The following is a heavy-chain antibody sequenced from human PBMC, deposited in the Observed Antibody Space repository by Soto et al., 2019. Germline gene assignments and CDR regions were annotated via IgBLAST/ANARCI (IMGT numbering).Heavy chain of an antibody. Sequence: SETLSLTCTVSGGSISSSSYYWGWIRQPPGKGLEWIGSIYYSGSTYYNPSLKSRVTISVDTSKNQFSLKLSSVTAADTAVYYCARRFFPVVPAARSSRWFDPWGQGTLVTVSS. CDR3: ARRFFPVVPAARSSRWFDP. CDR2: IYYSGST. D-gene: IGHD2-2*01. V-gene: IGHV4-39*01. J-gene: IGHJ5*02. CDR1: GGSISSSSYY.